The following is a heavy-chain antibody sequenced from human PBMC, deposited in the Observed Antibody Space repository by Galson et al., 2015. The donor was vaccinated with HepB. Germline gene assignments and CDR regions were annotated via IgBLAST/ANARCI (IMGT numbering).Heavy chain of an antibody. CDR1: GFPFNIYV. CDR3: AKDQARSGRGPSLFDY. CDR2: IRGSGWST. Sequence: SLRLSCAASGFPFNIYVMSWVRHTPDKGLEWVAAIRGSGWSTYYADSVKGRFTISRDNYKNMVYLQMNSLRAEDTAVYFCAKDQARSGRGPSLFDYWGQGTLVTVSS. V-gene: IGHV3-23*01. D-gene: IGHD3-10*01. J-gene: IGHJ4*02.